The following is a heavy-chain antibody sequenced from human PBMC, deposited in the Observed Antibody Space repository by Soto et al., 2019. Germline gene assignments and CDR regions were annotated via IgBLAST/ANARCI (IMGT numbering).Heavy chain of an antibody. CDR3: ASAIAAAGTSPLFDY. D-gene: IGHD6-13*01. Sequence: SETLSLTCTVSGGSISSGGYYWSWIRQHPGKGLEWIGYIYYSGSTYYNPSLKSRVTILVDTSKNQFSLKLSSVTAADTAVYYCASAIAAAGTSPLFDYWGQGTLVTVSS. CDR2: IYYSGST. CDR1: GGSISSGGYY. J-gene: IGHJ4*02. V-gene: IGHV4-31*03.